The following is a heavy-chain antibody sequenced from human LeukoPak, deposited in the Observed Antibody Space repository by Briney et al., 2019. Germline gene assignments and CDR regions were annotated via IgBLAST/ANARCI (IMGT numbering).Heavy chain of an antibody. D-gene: IGHD6-6*01. V-gene: IGHV3-33*01. Sequence: PGGSLRLSCAASGFTFSSYGMHWVRQAPGKGLEWGAVIWYDGSNKYYADSVKGRFTISRDNSKNTLYLQMNSLRAEDTAVYYCARDGIAAHDAFDIWGQGTMVTVSS. CDR1: GFTFSSYG. CDR3: ARDGIAAHDAFDI. CDR2: IWYDGSNK. J-gene: IGHJ3*02.